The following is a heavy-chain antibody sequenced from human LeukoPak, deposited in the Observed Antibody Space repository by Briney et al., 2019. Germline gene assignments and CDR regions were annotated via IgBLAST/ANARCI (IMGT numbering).Heavy chain of an antibody. CDR2: ISGSGGST. J-gene: IGHJ4*02. CDR1: GFTFSSYA. CDR3: AKGNDFWSGYCFDY. D-gene: IGHD3-3*01. V-gene: IGHV3-23*01. Sequence: PGGSLRPSCAASGFTFSSYAMSWVRQAPGKGLEWVSAISGSGGSTYYADSVKGRFTISRDNSKNTLYLQMNSLRAEDTAVYYCAKGNDFWSGYCFDYWGQGTLVTVSS.